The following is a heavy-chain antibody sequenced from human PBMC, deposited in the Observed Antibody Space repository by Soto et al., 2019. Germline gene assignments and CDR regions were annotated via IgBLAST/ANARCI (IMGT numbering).Heavy chain of an antibody. V-gene: IGHV3-9*01. D-gene: IGHD2-15*01. Sequence: EVQLVESGGGLVQPGRSLRLSCAASGFTFDDYAMHWVRQAPGKGLEWVAGISWNSGSIGYADSVKGRFTISRDNAKNALYLQMNSLRAEDTDLYYCAKDLFALVGWYFELWGRGTLVNVSS. CDR2: ISWNSGSI. CDR3: AKDLFALVGWYFEL. CDR1: GFTFDDYA. J-gene: IGHJ2*01.